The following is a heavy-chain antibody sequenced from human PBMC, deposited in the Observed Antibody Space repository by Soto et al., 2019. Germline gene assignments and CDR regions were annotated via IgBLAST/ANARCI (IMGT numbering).Heavy chain of an antibody. CDR1: GGTFSSYA. J-gene: IGHJ6*02. CDR2: IIPIFGTA. V-gene: IGHV1-69*12. CDR3: ASGQGVAARGSPYYYYGMDV. Sequence: QVQLVQSGAEVKKPGSSVKVSCKASGGTFSSYAISWVRQAPGQGLEWMGGIIPIFGTANYAQKFQGRVTITAEESTGTAYMELSSLRSEDTAVYYCASGQGVAARGSPYYYYGMDVWGQGTTVAVSS. D-gene: IGHD2-15*01.